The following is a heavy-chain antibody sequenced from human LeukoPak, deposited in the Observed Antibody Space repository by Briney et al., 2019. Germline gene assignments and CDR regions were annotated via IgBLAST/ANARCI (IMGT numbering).Heavy chain of an antibody. Sequence: GGSLRLSCAASGFTFSSYAMSWVRQAPGKGLEWVSAISGSGGSTYYADSVKGRFTISRDNSKNTLYLQMNSLRAEDTAVYYCATSSHQALQNNYYFDYWGQGTLVTVSS. J-gene: IGHJ4*02. D-gene: IGHD1/OR15-1a*01. V-gene: IGHV3-23*01. CDR1: GFTFSSYA. CDR2: ISGSGGST. CDR3: ATSSHQALQNNYYFDY.